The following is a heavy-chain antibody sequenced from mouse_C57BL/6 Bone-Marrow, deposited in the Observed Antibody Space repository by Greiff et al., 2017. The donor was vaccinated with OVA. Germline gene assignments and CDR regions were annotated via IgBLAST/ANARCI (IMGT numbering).Heavy chain of an antibody. D-gene: IGHD2-2*01. CDR1: GYAFSSSW. V-gene: IGHV1-82*01. CDR3: AREVVYYGYDWFAY. Sequence: VQLQQSGPELVKPGASVKISCKASGYAFSSSWMNWVKQRPGKGLEWIGRIYPGDGDTNYNGKFKGKATLTADKSSSTAYMQLSSLTSEDSAVYFCAREVVYYGYDWFAYWGQGTLVTVSA. J-gene: IGHJ3*01. CDR2: IYPGDGDT.